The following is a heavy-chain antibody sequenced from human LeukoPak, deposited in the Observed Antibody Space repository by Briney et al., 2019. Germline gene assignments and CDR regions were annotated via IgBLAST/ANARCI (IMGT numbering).Heavy chain of an antibody. D-gene: IGHD5-18*01. V-gene: IGHV3-23*01. J-gene: IGHJ4*02. CDR1: GFTFSSYA. CDR3: ARDQGRGYSYGDY. CDR2: ISGSGDNT. Sequence: GGSLRLSCAASGFTFSSYAMSWVRQAPGKGLEWISGISGSGDNTYYADSVKGRFTISRDNSKNTLYLQMNSLRAEDTAVYYCARDQGRGYSYGDYWGQGTLVTVSS.